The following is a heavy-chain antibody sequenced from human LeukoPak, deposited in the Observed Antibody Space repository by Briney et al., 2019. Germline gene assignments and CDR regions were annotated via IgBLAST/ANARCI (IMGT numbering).Heavy chain of an antibody. CDR1: GFTFSSYG. D-gene: IGHD1-26*01. CDR2: ISYDGSNK. V-gene: IGHV3-30*03. CDR3: ARESGSYTPFDY. J-gene: IGHJ4*02. Sequence: HPGGSLRLSCAVSGFTFSSYGMHWVRQAPGKGLEWVAVISYDGSNKYYADSVKGRFTISRDNSKNTLYLQMNSLRAEDTAVYYCARESGSYTPFDYWGQGTLVTVSS.